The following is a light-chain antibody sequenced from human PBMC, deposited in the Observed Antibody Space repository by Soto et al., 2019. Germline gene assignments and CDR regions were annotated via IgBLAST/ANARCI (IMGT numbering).Light chain of an antibody. CDR2: GAS. Sequence: EIVMTQSPATLSVSPGERATLSCRASQSVSSNLAWYQQRPGQAPRLLSYGASTRATGIPARFSGSGSGTEFTLTISSPQSEGRAVYYCQQYNSWPPLTFGGGTKVEIK. CDR3: QQYNSWPPLT. V-gene: IGKV3-15*01. CDR1: QSVSSN. J-gene: IGKJ4*01.